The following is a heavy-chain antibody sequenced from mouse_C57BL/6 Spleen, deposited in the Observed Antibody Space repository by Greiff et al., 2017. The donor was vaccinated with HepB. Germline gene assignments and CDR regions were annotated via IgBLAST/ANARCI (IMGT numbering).Heavy chain of an antibody. CDR2: IYPGDGDT. V-gene: IGHV1-80*01. J-gene: IGHJ2*01. D-gene: IGHD2-2*01. CDR3: ARPSMVTQYYFDY. CDR1: GYAFSSYW. Sequence: VQLQQSGAELVKPGASVKISCKASGYAFSSYWMNWVKQRPGKGLEWIGQIYPGDGDTNYNGKFKGKATLTAAKSSSTAYMQLSSLTSEDSAVYFCARPSMVTQYYFDYWGQGTTLTVSS.